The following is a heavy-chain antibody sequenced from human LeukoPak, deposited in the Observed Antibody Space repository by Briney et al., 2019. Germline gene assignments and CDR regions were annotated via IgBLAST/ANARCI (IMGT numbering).Heavy chain of an antibody. J-gene: IGHJ1*01. D-gene: IGHD3-22*01. CDR3: ADEYYYDSTGFQH. V-gene: IGHV1-8*03. CDR2: MNPNSGNT. CDR1: GYTFTSYD. Sequence: ASVKVSCKASGYTFTSYDINWVRQATGQGLEWMGWMNPNSGNTGYAQKFQGRVTITRNTSISTAYMELSSLRSEDTAVYYCADEYYYDSTGFQHWGQGTLVTVSS.